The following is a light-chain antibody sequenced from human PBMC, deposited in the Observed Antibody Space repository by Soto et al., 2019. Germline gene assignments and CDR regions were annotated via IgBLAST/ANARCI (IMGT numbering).Light chain of an antibody. Sequence: DIQIAQSPSSLSASVGDRVTITCQASQDITLYLNWYQHKAGKAPNLLIHDVSTLETGVPARFSGRGSGRQFSITITSLQPDDVATYFCKQYGSLHITLGKGTRLEIK. V-gene: IGKV1-33*01. CDR2: DVS. J-gene: IGKJ5*01. CDR1: QDITLY. CDR3: KQYGSLHIT.